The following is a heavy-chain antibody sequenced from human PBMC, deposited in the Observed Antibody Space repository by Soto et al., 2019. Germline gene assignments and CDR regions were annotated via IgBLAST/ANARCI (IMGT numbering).Heavy chain of an antibody. V-gene: IGHV3-23*01. Sequence: ELQLLESGGGLVQPGGSLRLSCAASGFTFNNYAMTWVRQAPGKGLAWVSAISGGGDTTSYADSVKGRFTVSRYCSKNTLYLQMGSLRAENTALYYCAKGRGGSGSLTPRVDFCGQGTLVTVSS. CDR2: ISGGGDTT. CDR3: AKGRGGSGSLTPRVDF. CDR1: GFTFNNYA. D-gene: IGHD3-10*01. J-gene: IGHJ4*02.